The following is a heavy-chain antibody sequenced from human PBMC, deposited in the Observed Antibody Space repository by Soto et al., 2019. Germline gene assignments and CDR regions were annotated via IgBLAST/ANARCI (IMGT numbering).Heavy chain of an antibody. CDR3: ARDMGYNWNYYWFDP. CDR2: IIPIFGTA. J-gene: IGHJ5*02. V-gene: IGHV1-69*13. Sequence: SVKVSCKASGGTFSGYAISWVRQAPGQGLEWMGGIIPIFGTANYAQKFQGRVTITADESTSTAYMELSSLRSEDTAVYYCARDMGYNWNYYWFDPWGQGTLVTVSS. CDR1: GGTFSGYA. D-gene: IGHD1-7*01.